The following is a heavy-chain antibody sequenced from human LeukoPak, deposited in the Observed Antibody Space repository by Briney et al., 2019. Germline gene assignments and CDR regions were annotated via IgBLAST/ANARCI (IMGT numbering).Heavy chain of an antibody. J-gene: IGHJ4*02. CDR2: IKQDGSEK. V-gene: IGHV3-7*04. CDR1: GFTFSSYW. CDR3: ARTSTRDGYRYFDY. Sequence: GGSLTLSCAASGFTFSSYWMSWVRQAPGKGLEWVANIKQDGSEKYYVDSVKGRLTISRDNAKNSLYLQMNSLRAEDTAVYYCARTSTRDGYRYFDYWGQGTLVTVSS. D-gene: IGHD5-24*01.